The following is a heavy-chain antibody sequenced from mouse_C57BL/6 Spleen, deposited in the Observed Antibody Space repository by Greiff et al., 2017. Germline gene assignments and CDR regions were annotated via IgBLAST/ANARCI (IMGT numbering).Heavy chain of an antibody. CDR1: GYTFTDYN. J-gene: IGHJ3*01. CDR2: INPNNGGT. V-gene: IGHV1-18*01. D-gene: IGHD2-5*01. CDR3: ARGGKPSYYSNHGGFAY. Sequence: EVQLQQSGPELVKPGASVKIPCKASGYTFTDYNMDWVKQSHGKSLEWIGDINPNNGGTIYNQKFKGKATLTVDKSSSTAYMELRSLTSEDTAVYYCARGGKPSYYSNHGGFAYWGQGTLVTVSA.